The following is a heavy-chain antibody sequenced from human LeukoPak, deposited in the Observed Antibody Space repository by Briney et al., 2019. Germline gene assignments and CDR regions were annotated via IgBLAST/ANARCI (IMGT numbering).Heavy chain of an antibody. V-gene: IGHV3-74*01. CDR1: GFTFSRYW. Sequence: GGSLRLSCAASGFTFSRYWMHWVRQAPGEGLVWVSRIDPDDSGSSYADSVKGRFTISRDNAKNTLWLQMNSLRADDTAVYYCAGVRAGANRAFDVWGQGTEVAVSS. D-gene: IGHD4/OR15-4a*01. CDR2: IDPDDSGS. J-gene: IGHJ3*01. CDR3: AGVRAGANRAFDV.